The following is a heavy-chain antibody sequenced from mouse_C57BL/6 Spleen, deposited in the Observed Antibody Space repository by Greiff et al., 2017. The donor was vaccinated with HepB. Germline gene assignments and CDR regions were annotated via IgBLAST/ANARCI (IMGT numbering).Heavy chain of an antibody. Sequence: VQLKQSGAELVRPGASVKLSCTASGFNIKDDYMHWVKQRPEQGLEWIGWIDPENGDTEYASKFQGKATITADTSSNTAYLQLSSLTSEDTAVYYCTPYGNYVDYWGQGTTLTVSS. J-gene: IGHJ2*01. V-gene: IGHV14-4*01. CDR1: GFNIKDDY. CDR3: TPYGNYVDY. CDR2: IDPENGDT. D-gene: IGHD2-1*01.